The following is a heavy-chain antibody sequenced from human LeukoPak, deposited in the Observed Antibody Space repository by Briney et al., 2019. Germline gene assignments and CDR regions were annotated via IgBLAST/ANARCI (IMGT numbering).Heavy chain of an antibody. CDR1: EFTFSRYS. D-gene: IGHD1-26*01. J-gene: IGHJ6*02. V-gene: IGHV3-48*01. CDR2: ITNSGNSK. Sequence: GGSLRLSCAASEFTFSRYSMNWVRQAPGKGLEWVSYITNSGNSKSYADSVKGRFTISRDNTKNSLYLQMNGLRAEDTAVYYCAREPSGSYSYYYYYYGMDVWGQGTTVTVSS. CDR3: AREPSGSYSYYYYYYGMDV.